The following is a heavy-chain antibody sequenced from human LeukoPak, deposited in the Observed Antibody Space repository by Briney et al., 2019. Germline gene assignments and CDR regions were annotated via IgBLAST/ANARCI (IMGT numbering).Heavy chain of an antibody. Sequence: PGGSLRLSCAASGFTFSDYYMGWIRQAPGKGLEWVSYISSSGSTIYYADSVKGRFTISRDNAKNSLYLQMNSLRAEDSAVYYCARGDGYNSYYFDYWGQGTLVTVSS. CDR2: ISSSGSTI. V-gene: IGHV3-11*04. J-gene: IGHJ4*02. D-gene: IGHD5-24*01. CDR3: ARGDGYNSYYFDY. CDR1: GFTFSDYY.